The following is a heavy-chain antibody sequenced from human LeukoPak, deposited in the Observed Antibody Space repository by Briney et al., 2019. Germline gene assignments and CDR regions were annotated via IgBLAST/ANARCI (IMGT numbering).Heavy chain of an antibody. J-gene: IGHJ4*02. CDR2: ISTSGSSI. CDR1: GFTFSDYY. V-gene: IGHV3-11*04. CDR3: ARASTGSFSGTLEY. D-gene: IGHD1-26*01. Sequence: GGSLRLSCAASGFTFSDYYMSWIRQAPGKGLEWVSYISTSGSSIYYADSVKGRFTVSRDNAKNSLSLHINSLRVEDTAVYYCARASTGSFSGTLEYWGRGTLVTVSS.